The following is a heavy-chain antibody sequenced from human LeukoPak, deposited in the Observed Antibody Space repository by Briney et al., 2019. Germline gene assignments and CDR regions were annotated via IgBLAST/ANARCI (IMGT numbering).Heavy chain of an antibody. CDR3: ALPHYYYGMDV. Sequence: SETLSLTCAVSGGSISSSNWWSWVRQPPGKGLEWIGEIYHSGSTNYNPSLESRVTISVDKSKNQFSLKLSSVTAADTAVYYCALPHYYYGMDVWGQGTTVTVSS. CDR1: GGSISSSNW. J-gene: IGHJ6*02. CDR2: IYHSGST. V-gene: IGHV4-4*02.